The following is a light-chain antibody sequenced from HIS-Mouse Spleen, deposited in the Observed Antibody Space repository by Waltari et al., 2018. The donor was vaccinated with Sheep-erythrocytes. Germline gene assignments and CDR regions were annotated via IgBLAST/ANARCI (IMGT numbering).Light chain of an antibody. J-gene: IGLJ3*02. CDR3: SSYAGSNNWV. CDR2: AVS. Sequence: QSALTQPPSASGSPGQSVTIPCPGTSSDVGGYNYVSWYQQHPGKAPKLMLYAVSKRPSGVPDRFSGSKSGNTASLTVSGLQAEDEADYYCSSYAGSNNWVFGGGTKLTVL. V-gene: IGLV2-8*01. CDR1: SSDVGGYNY.